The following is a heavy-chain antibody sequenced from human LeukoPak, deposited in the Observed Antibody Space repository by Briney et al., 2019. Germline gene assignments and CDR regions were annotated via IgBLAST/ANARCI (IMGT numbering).Heavy chain of an antibody. CDR2: ISGSGGST. J-gene: IGHJ4*02. D-gene: IGHD5-18*01. CDR1: GGSISSGGYY. V-gene: IGHV3-23*01. CDR3: AKAPRYSYGQYYFDY. Sequence: ETLSLTCTVSGGSISSGGYYWSWIRQAPGKGLEWVSAISGSGGSTYYADSVKGRFTISRDNSKNTLHLQMNSLRAEDTAVYYCAKAPRYSYGQYYFDYWGQGTLVTVSS.